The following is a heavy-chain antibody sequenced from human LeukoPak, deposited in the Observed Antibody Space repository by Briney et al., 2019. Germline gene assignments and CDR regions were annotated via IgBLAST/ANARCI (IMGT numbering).Heavy chain of an antibody. CDR2: INHSGST. CDR3: ARDPGGGKRYDYYGLDV. CDR1: GGSFSGYY. D-gene: IGHD4-23*01. Sequence: PSETLSLTCAVYGGSFSGYYWSWIRQPPGKGLEWIGEINHSGSTNYNPSLKSRVTISVDTSKNQFSLKLSSVTAADTAMYYCARDPGGGKRYDYYGLDVWGQGTTVTVSS. V-gene: IGHV4-34*01. J-gene: IGHJ6*02.